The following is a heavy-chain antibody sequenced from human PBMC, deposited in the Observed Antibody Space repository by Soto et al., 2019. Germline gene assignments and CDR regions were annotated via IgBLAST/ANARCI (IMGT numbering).Heavy chain of an antibody. V-gene: IGHV4-30-4*01. CDR2: IYYSGST. CDR3: ARVTGYTPSYYSDY. CDR1: GGSISSGDYY. D-gene: IGHD3-9*01. J-gene: IGHJ4*02. Sequence: SETLSLTCTVSGGSISSGDYYWSWIRQPPGKGLEWIGYIYYSGSTYYNPSLKSRVTISVDTSKNQFSLKLSSVTAADTAVYYCARVTGYTPSYYSDYWGQGTLVTVSS.